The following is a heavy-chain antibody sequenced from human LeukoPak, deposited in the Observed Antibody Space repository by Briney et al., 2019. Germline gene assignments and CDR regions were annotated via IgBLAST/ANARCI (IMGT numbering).Heavy chain of an antibody. Sequence: PSETLSLSCTVSGGSISSYLWSWIRQPPGKGLEWIGYIYYSGTTYYNSSLKSRVTLSVDTSKNQFSLKLSSVTVADTAVYYCARHMGGGLDYWGQGTLVTVSS. CDR3: ARHMGGGLDY. J-gene: IGHJ4*02. CDR2: IYYSGTT. V-gene: IGHV4-59*08. D-gene: IGHD3-10*01. CDR1: GGSISSYL.